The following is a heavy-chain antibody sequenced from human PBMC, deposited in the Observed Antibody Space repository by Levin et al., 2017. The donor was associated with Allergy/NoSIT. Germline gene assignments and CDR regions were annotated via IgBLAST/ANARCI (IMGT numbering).Heavy chain of an antibody. Sequence: PGGSLRLSCAVSGGSISSSNWWSWVRQPPGKGLEWIGEIYHSGSTNYNPSLKSRVTISVDKSKNQFSLKLSSVTAADTAGYYCAREVTTRIAAAVYFDYWGQGTLVTVSS. V-gene: IGHV4-4*02. J-gene: IGHJ4*02. D-gene: IGHD6-13*01. CDR1: GGSISSSNW. CDR3: AREVTTRIAAAVYFDY. CDR2: IYHSGST.